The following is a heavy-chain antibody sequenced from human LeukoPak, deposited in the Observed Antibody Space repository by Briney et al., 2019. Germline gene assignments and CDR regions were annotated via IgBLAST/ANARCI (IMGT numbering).Heavy chain of an antibody. CDR2: LYSGGST. Sequence: GGSLRLSCAASGFTVSSKYMSWVRQAPGKGLEWVSILYSGGSTYYADSVKGRFTISRDNSKNTLYLQMNSLRAEDTAVYYCARGDGFHYFDYWGQGTLVTVSS. CDR3: ARGDGFHYFDY. J-gene: IGHJ4*02. CDR1: GFTVSSKY. V-gene: IGHV3-66*01. D-gene: IGHD2-2*03.